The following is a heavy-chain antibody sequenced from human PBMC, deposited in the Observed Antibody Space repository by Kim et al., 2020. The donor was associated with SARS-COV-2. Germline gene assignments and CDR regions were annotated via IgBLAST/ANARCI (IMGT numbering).Heavy chain of an antibody. CDR3: ARVWAVTTLVGWFDP. D-gene: IGHD4-17*01. CDR1: GGSFSGYY. V-gene: IGHV4-34*01. J-gene: IGHJ5*02. CDR2: INHSGST. Sequence: SETLSLTCAVYGGSFSGYYWSWIRQPPGKGLEWIGEINHSGSTNYNPSLKSRVTISVDTSKNQFSLKLSSVTAADTAVYYCARVWAVTTLVGWFDPWGQGTLVTVSS.